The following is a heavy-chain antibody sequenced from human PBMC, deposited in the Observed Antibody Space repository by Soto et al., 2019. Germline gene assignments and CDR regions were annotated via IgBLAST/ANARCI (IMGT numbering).Heavy chain of an antibody. D-gene: IGHD3-22*01. V-gene: IGHV4-59*01. J-gene: IGHJ5*02. CDR3: AREYYYDSSGSNWFDP. Sequence: KPSETLSLTCTVSGGSISSYYWSWIRQPPGKGLEWIGYIYYSGSTNYNPSLKSRVTISVDTSKNQFSLKLSSVTAADTAVYYCAREYYYDSSGSNWFDPWGQGTLVTVSS. CDR2: IYYSGST. CDR1: GGSISSYY.